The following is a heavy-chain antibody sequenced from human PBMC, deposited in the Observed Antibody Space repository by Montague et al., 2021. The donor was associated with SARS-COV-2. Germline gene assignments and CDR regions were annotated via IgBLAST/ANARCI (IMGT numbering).Heavy chain of an antibody. CDR3: ARQDDILTGYSYYGMDV. CDR2: IYYSGST. Sequence: SETLSLTCTVSGGSISSSSYYWGWIRQPPGKGLEWIGSIYYSGSTYYNPSLKSRVTISVDTSKNQFSLKLSSVTAADTAVYYCARQDDILTGYSYYGMDVWGQGTTVTVSS. CDR1: GGSISSSSYY. J-gene: IGHJ6*02. D-gene: IGHD3-9*01. V-gene: IGHV4-39*01.